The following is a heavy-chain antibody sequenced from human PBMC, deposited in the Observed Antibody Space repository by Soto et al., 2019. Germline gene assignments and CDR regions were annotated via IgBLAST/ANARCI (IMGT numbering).Heavy chain of an antibody. D-gene: IGHD2-2*01. CDR1: GYTFTSYG. CDR2: ISAYNGNT. CDR3: AGDGYQVATHRNYGMDV. J-gene: IGHJ6*04. Sequence: QVQLVQSGAEVKKPGASVKVSCKASGYTFTSYGISWVRQAPGQGLEWMGWISAYNGNTNYAQKLQGKVTITTDTAPGTDYKERRGLRSDDTAGYYCAGDGYQVATHRNYGMDVWGKGTTVTVSS. V-gene: IGHV1-18*01.